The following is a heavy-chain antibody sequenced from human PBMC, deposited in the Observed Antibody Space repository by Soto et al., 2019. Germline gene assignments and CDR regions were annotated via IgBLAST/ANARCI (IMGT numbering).Heavy chain of an antibody. J-gene: IGHJ4*02. CDR1: GFSLSTSGVG. D-gene: IGHD3-10*01. CDR3: AHRPGPYASGSYFDY. V-gene: IGHV2-5*01. CDR2: IYWNDDK. Sequence: QITLKESGPTLVKPTQTLTLTCTFSGFSLSTSGVGVGWIRQPPGKALEWLTLIYWNDDKRYSPSLKSRLAITKDTSKNQVVLTMTNMDPVDTATYYRAHRPGPYASGSYFDYWGQGTLVTVSS.